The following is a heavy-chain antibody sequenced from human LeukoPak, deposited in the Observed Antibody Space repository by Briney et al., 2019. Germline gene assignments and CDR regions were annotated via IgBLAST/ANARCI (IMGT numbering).Heavy chain of an antibody. Sequence: GGSLRLSCAASGFIFTDYWMYWVRQAPGKGLEWVAVISYDGSNKYYADSVKGRFTISRDNSKNTLYLQMNSLRAEDTAVYYCARDHSGIVVVPAAYYFDYWGQGTLVTVSS. CDR2: ISYDGSNK. CDR3: ARDHSGIVVVPAAYYFDY. J-gene: IGHJ4*02. D-gene: IGHD2-2*01. V-gene: IGHV3-30-3*01. CDR1: GFIFTDYW.